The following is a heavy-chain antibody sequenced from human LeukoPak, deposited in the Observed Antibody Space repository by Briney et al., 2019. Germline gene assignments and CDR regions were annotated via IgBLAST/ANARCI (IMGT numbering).Heavy chain of an antibody. J-gene: IGHJ5*02. CDR2: IYYSGST. D-gene: IGHD2-2*01. CDR3: AREVVVVPAAENWFDP. V-gene: IGHV4-59*01. Sequence: SETLSLTCTVSGGSISSYYWSWIRQPPGKGLEWIGYIYYSGSTNYNPSLKSRVTISVDTPKNQFSLKLSSETAADTAVYYCAREVVVVPAAENWFDPWGQGTLVTVSS. CDR1: GGSISSYY.